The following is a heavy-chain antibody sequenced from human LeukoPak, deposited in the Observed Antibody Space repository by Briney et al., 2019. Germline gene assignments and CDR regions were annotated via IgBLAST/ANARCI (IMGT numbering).Heavy chain of an antibody. CDR2: INHNGNVN. CDR1: GFTFSSYW. D-gene: IGHD3-16*02. V-gene: IGHV3-7*01. J-gene: IGHJ4*02. Sequence: GGSLRLSCAASGFTFSSYWMNWARQAPGKGLEWVASINHNGNVNYYVDSVKGRFTISRDNSKNMLFLQMNSLRAEDTAVYYCAKGEKTRPFGGVIDYWGQGTLVTVSS. CDR3: AKGEKTRPFGGVIDY.